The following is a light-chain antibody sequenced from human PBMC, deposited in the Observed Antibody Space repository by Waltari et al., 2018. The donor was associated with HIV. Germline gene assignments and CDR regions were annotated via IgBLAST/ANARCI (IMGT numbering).Light chain of an antibody. J-gene: IGKJ2*01. CDR1: QTISRTF. CDR2: GAS. V-gene: IGKV3-20*01. CDR3: QQYGNSPYT. Sequence: ILLTHSPHTLSLSPRERATLSCRASQTISRTFLSLYQQKPGQAPRLLIYGASSRDNGVPDRFTGGGSGTDFTLNVTRLEPEDFVLYYCQQYGNSPYTFGQGTNRE.